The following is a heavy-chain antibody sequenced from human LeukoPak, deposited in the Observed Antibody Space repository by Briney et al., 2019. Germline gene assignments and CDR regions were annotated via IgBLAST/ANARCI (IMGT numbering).Heavy chain of an antibody. CDR1: GDSISSYY. CDR2: IYYSGST. Sequence: SETLSLTCTDSGDSISSYYWSWIRHPPRKGLEWIGYIYYSGSTNYNPSLKSRVTISVDTSKNQFSLKLSSVTAADTAVYYCARGAYYYGSGSYFEWFDPWGQGTLVTVSS. D-gene: IGHD3-10*01. V-gene: IGHV4-59*01. J-gene: IGHJ5*02. CDR3: ARGAYYYGSGSYFEWFDP.